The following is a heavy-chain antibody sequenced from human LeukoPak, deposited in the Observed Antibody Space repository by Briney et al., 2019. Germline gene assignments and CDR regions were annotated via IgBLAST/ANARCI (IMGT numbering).Heavy chain of an antibody. CDR1: GFTFSSYG. D-gene: IGHD6-6*01. CDR3: ATDETHSSSFFYYYYYYYYGMDV. V-gene: IGHV3-30*03. J-gene: IGHJ6*02. CDR2: ISYDGSNK. Sequence: GGSLRLSCAASGFTFSSYGMHWVRQAPGKGLEWVAVISYDGSNKYYADSVKGRFTISRDNSKNTLYLQMNNLRAEDTAGYYSATDETHSSSFFYYYYYYYYGMDVWGQGTTVTVSS.